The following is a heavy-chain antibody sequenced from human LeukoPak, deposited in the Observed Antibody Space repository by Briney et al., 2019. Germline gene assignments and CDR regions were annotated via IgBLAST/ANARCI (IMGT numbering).Heavy chain of an antibody. J-gene: IGHJ4*02. D-gene: IGHD1-26*01. CDR2: IYHTGSI. CDR3: ARESTPGSFTR. Sequence: PSETLSLTCTVSGDSISSGYYWGWIRQPPGKGLEWIGSIYHTGSIYYNPSLKSRVTISVDTSKKQFSLKLSSVTAADTAVYYCARESTPGSFTRWGQGTLVTVSS. V-gene: IGHV4-38-2*02. CDR1: GDSISSGYY.